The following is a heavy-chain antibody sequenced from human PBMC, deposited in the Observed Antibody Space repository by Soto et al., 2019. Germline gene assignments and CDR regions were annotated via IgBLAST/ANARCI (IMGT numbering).Heavy chain of an antibody. CDR3: AKHRRGWYLGFEN. CDR1: GFPFRSYA. CDR2: IGGSGTPT. D-gene: IGHD6-19*01. V-gene: IGHV3-23*05. Sequence: VEFRPFSDGASGFPFRSYAMSWVRQVPGKGVNWVSVIGGSGTPTYYADSVKGRFTISRDNAKKTLYLQMNSLRGEDTAVYYCAKHRRGWYLGFENLGEGTLETVSS. J-gene: IGHJ4*02.